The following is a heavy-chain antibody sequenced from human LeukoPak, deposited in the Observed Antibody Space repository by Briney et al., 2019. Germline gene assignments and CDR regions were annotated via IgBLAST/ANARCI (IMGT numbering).Heavy chain of an antibody. J-gene: IGHJ4*02. CDR3: AKGRSGWYPDFDY. D-gene: IGHD6-19*01. V-gene: IGHV3-23*01. Sequence: PGGSLRLSCAASGFTFSNYAMSWVRQAPGKGLGWVSVISGGGGSTHYADSVKGRFTISRDNSKNTLYLQINSLGAEDTAVYYCAKGRSGWYPDFDYWGQGTLVTVSS. CDR2: ISGGGGST. CDR1: GFTFSNYA.